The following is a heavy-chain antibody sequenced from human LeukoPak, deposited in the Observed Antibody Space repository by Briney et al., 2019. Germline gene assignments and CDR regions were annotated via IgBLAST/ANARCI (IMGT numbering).Heavy chain of an antibody. CDR2: IYHSGST. J-gene: IGHJ4*02. CDR1: GGSISSGGYS. V-gene: IGHV4-30-2*01. Sequence: SQTLSLTCAVSGGSISSGGYSWSWIRQPPGKGLEWIGYIYHSGSTYYNPSLKSRVTISVDRSKNQLSLKLSSVTAADTAVYYCARGTYYYDNWGQGTLVTVSS. CDR3: ARGTYYYDN.